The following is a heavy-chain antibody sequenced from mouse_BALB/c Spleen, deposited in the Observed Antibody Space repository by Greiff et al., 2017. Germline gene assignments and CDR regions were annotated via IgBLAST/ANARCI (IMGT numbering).Heavy chain of an antibody. V-gene: IGHV2-9*02. CDR2: IWAGGST. CDR3: ARGGRAAWFAY. D-gene: IGHD3-3*01. CDR1: GFSLTSYG. Sequence: VQRVESGPGLVAPSQSLSITCTVSGFSLTSYGVHWVRQPPGKGLEWLGVIWAGGSTNYNSALMSRLSISKDNSKSQVFLKMNSLQTDDTAMYYCARGGRAAWFAYWGQGTLVTVSA. J-gene: IGHJ3*01.